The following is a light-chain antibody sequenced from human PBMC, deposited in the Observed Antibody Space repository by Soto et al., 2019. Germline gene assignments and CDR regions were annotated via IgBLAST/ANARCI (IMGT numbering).Light chain of an antibody. V-gene: IGKV1-5*01. CDR2: GAS. J-gene: IGKJ1*01. Sequence: DIQMTQSPSTLSASVGDRVTITCRASQSIRNWLAWYQDKPGKAPKLLIYGASSLESGVPSRFSGSGSGTECTLTIGGLQPDDFATYYCQHYNAFPWPFGQGTKVEIK. CDR3: QHYNAFPWP. CDR1: QSIRNW.